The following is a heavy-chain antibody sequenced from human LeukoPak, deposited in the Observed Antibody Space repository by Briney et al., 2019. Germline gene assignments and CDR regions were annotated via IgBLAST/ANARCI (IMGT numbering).Heavy chain of an antibody. D-gene: IGHD3-22*01. CDR1: GFTFSSYA. CDR2: ISYDGSNK. CDR3: ARDTDYYDSSGYYYNYYYYMDV. Sequence: GGSLRLSCAASGFTFSSYAMHWVRQAPGKGLEWVAVISYDGSNKYYADSVKGRFTISRDNSKNTLYLQMNSLRAEDTAVYYCARDTDYYDSSGYYYNYYYYMDVWGKGTTVTVSS. J-gene: IGHJ6*03. V-gene: IGHV3-30*04.